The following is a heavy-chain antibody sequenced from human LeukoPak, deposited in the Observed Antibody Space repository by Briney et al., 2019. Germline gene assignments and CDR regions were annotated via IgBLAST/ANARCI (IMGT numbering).Heavy chain of an antibody. J-gene: IGHJ4*02. D-gene: IGHD6-6*01. Sequence: PGGSLRLSCAASGFTFSSYAMLWVRQAPGKGLEWVAVISYDGSNKYYADSVKGRFTISRDNSKNTLYLQMNSLRAEDTAVYYCARDGGSSSGAFDYWGQGTLVTVSS. CDR3: ARDGGSSSGAFDY. V-gene: IGHV3-30*04. CDR1: GFTFSSYA. CDR2: ISYDGSNK.